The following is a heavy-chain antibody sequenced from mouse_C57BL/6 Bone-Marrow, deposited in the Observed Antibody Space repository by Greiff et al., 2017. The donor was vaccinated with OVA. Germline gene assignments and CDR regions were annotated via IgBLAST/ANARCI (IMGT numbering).Heavy chain of an antibody. CDR1: GYAFSSSW. J-gene: IGHJ4*01. CDR2: IYPGDGDT. CDR3: AADLYAMDY. Sequence: QVQLKESGPELVKPGASVKISCKASGYAFSSSWMNWVKQRPGKGLEWIGRIYPGDGDTNYNGKFKGKATLTADKSSSTAYMQLSSLTSEDSAVYFCAADLYAMDYWGQGTSVTVSS. V-gene: IGHV1-82*01.